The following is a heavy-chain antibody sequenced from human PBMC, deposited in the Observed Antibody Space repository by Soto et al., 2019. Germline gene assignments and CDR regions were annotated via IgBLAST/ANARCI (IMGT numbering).Heavy chain of an antibody. CDR1: GYTFTSYD. D-gene: IGHD2-15*01. J-gene: IGHJ1*01. V-gene: IGHV1-8*01. CDR2: MNPNSGNT. CDR3: ARAPLRYCSGGSCYHRRYFQH. Sequence: QVQLVQSGAEVKKPGASVKVSCKASGYTFTSYDINWVRQATGQGLEWMGWMNPNSGNTGYAQKFQGRVTMTRNTSISTAYMELSSLRSEDTAVYYCARAPLRYCSGGSCYHRRYFQHWGQGTLVNVSS.